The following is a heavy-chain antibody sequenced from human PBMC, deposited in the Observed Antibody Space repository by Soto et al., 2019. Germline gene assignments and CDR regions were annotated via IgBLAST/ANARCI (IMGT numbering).Heavy chain of an antibody. D-gene: IGHD2-15*01. V-gene: IGHV4-61*01. CDR2: IYYTGST. Sequence: SETLSLTCTVSGASVSSHNFYWSWIRQPPGKGLEWIGYIYYTGSTNYNPSLKSRVTISLDTSKNQFSLKLSSVTAADTAVYYCARDHKRYCTGGSCYGFDYWGQGTMVTVYS. CDR1: GASVSSHNFY. J-gene: IGHJ4*02. CDR3: ARDHKRYCTGGSCYGFDY.